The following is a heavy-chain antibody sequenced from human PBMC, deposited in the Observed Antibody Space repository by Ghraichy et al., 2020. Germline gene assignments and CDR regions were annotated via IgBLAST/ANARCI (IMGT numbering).Heavy chain of an antibody. V-gene: IGHV3-48*02. J-gene: IGHJ1*01. D-gene: IGHD4-11*01. CDR3: ARVQFSSNRVLSAY. Sequence: GSLKLSCAASGFTFSYYTLNWVRQAPGKGPEWVSYISSSSSTIYYADSVKGRFTISRDNAKNSLYLQMNSLGDEDTAVYYCARVQFSSNRVLSAYWGQGTLVTVSS. CDR1: GFTFSYYT. CDR2: ISSSSSTI.